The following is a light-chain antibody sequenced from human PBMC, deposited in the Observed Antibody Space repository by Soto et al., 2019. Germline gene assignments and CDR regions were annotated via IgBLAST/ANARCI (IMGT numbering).Light chain of an antibody. J-gene: IGLJ2*01. CDR1: SSDVGGYNY. Sequence: QSVLTQPRSVSGSPGQSGTISCTGTSSDVGGYNYVSWYQQHPGKAPKLMIYDVSKRPSGVPDRFSGSKSGNTASLTISGLQAEDEADYYCCSYAGSYTFEVFGGGTKVTVL. V-gene: IGLV2-11*01. CDR2: DVS. CDR3: CSYAGSYTFEV.